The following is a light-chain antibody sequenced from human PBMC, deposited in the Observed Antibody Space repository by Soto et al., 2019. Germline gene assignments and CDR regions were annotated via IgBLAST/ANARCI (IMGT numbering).Light chain of an antibody. Sequence: DIQMTQSPSTLSASVGDRVTITCRASQSINNWLAWYQQKPGKAPKLLIYKASSLESGVPSRFSGSGSGTEFTLHISSLQPDDFATYSCQQYESVPRTFGQGTKVEVK. J-gene: IGKJ1*01. CDR3: QQYESVPRT. CDR1: QSINNW. CDR2: KAS. V-gene: IGKV1-5*03.